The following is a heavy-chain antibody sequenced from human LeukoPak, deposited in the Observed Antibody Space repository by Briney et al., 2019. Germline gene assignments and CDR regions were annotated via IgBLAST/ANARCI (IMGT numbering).Heavy chain of an antibody. CDR1: GFTFSNYW. Sequence: TGGSLRLSCAASGFTFSNYWMHWVRQAPGKGLVWVSRINTDESHINYADSVKGRFTISRDNAKNTLYLQMNSLRVEDTGVYYCVRGKLVNAVGHFDNWGQGTLVTVSS. CDR2: INTDESHI. D-gene: IGHD4-23*01. J-gene: IGHJ4*02. V-gene: IGHV3-74*01. CDR3: VRGKLVNAVGHFDN.